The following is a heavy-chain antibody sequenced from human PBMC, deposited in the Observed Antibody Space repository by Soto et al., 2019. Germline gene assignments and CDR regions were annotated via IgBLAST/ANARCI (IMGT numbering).Heavy chain of an antibody. V-gene: IGHV3-11*01. J-gene: IGHJ3*02. CDR1: GFTFSDYY. CDR3: ARGLYYYDSSGYYYVGGYAFDI. D-gene: IGHD3-22*01. CDR2: ISSSGSTI. Sequence: PGGSLRLSCAASGFTFSDYYMSWIRQAPGKGLEWVSYISSSGSTIYYADSVKGRFTISRDNAKNSLYLQMNSLRAEDTAVYYCARGLYYYDSSGYYYVGGYAFDIWGQGTMVTVSS.